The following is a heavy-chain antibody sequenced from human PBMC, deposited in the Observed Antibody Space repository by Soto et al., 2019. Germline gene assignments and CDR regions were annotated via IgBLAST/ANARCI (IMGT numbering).Heavy chain of an antibody. CDR3: ARYDDSSGWYYFYC. D-gene: IGHD6-19*01. Sequence: GESLKISCKGSGYSFTSYWIAWVRQMPGKGLEWMGIIYPGDSDTRYSPSFQGQVTISADRSISTAYLQWSSLKASDTAMHYCARYDDSSGWYYFYCWGHGTLVTVSS. CDR1: GYSFTSYW. V-gene: IGHV5-51*06. J-gene: IGHJ4*01. CDR2: IYPGDSDT.